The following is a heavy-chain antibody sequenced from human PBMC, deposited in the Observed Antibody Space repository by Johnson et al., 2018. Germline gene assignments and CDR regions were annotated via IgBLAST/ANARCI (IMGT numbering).Heavy chain of an antibody. CDR1: GLTFDDYA. D-gene: IGHD3-22*01. CDR3: SAYYYDSSL. Sequence: VQLVESGGGLVQXGRSLRLXCAASGLTFDDYAMHWVRQAPGKGLEWVSGISGNSGSIGYADSVKGRFTIYRDNAKNSLYLQMTSLLPEDTALYYCSAYYYDSSLWGQGTMVTVSS. CDR2: ISGNSGSI. J-gene: IGHJ3*01. V-gene: IGHV3-9*01.